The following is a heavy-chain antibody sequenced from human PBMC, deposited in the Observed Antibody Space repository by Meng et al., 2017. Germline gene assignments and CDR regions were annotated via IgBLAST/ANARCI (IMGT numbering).Heavy chain of an antibody. J-gene: IGHJ4*02. D-gene: IGHD5-18*01. CDR2: IWYDGSNK. CDR3: ASPAHGYSYGPFDY. Sequence: QVQLVESGGGVVQPGRSLRLSCAASGFTFSSYGMHWVRQAPGKGLEWVAVIWYDGSNKYYADSVKGRFTISRDNSKNTLYLQMNSLRAEDTAVYYCASPAHGYSYGPFDYWGQGTLVTVSS. CDR1: GFTFSSYG. V-gene: IGHV3-33*08.